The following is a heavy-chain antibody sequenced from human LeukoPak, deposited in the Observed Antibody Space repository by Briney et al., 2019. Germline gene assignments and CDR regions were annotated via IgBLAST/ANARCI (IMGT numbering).Heavy chain of an antibody. Sequence: GRSLRLSCAASGFTFSNYAMHWVRQAPGKGLEWVTVISYDGSYKYYADSVKGRFTISRDNSKNTLYLQMNSLRAEDTAVYYCARVAGFGEFSKPYYYYYYMDVWSKGTTVTISS. J-gene: IGHJ6*03. V-gene: IGHV3-30*04. D-gene: IGHD3-10*01. CDR3: ARVAGFGEFSKPYYYYYYMDV. CDR1: GFTFSNYA. CDR2: ISYDGSYK.